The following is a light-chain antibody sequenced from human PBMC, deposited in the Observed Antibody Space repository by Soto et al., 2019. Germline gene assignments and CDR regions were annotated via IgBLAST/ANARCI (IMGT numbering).Light chain of an antibody. CDR1: QSISSY. CDR2: AAS. CDR3: QQSDSTPFT. Sequence: DIQMTQAPSALSASVGDRVTITCRASQSISSYLNWYQQKPGKAPKLLIDAASSLQSGVPSRFSGSGSGTDFTLTISSLQPEDFATYYCQQSDSTPFTFGPGTTVHIQ. J-gene: IGKJ3*01. V-gene: IGKV1-39*01.